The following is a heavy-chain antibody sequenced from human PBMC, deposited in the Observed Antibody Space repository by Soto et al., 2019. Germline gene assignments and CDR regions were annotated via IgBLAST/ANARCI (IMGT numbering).Heavy chain of an antibody. D-gene: IGHD1-1*01. CDR1: GFTFSSYS. CDR3: ARERVRNGNYGMDV. V-gene: IGHV3-21*01. J-gene: IGHJ6*02. Sequence: GSLRLSCAASGFTFSSYSMNWVRQAPGKGLEWVSSISSSSSYIYYADSVKGRFTISRDNAKNSLYLQMNSLRAEDTAVYYCARERVRNGNYGMDVWGQGTTVTVSS. CDR2: ISSSSSYI.